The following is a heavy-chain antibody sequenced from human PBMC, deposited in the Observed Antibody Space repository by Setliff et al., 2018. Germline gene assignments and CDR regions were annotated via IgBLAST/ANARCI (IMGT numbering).Heavy chain of an antibody. V-gene: IGHV3-7*03. Sequence: PGGSLRLSCAASGFTFSSYWMNWVRQAPGKGLEWVANIKQDGTGMYYLDSVKGRYTISRDNEKNSLFLLMNSLRAEDTAVYYCAGGSGWLITNWGQGTLVTVSS. CDR3: AGGSGWLITN. CDR1: GFTFSSYW. J-gene: IGHJ4*02. CDR2: IKQDGTGM. D-gene: IGHD5-12*01.